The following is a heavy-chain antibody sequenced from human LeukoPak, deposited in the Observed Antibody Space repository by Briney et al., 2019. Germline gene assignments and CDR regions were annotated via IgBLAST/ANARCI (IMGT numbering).Heavy chain of an antibody. J-gene: IGHJ5*02. CDR3: ARLVITGRLDP. CDR1: GFTFSYYW. V-gene: IGHV3-74*01. D-gene: IGHD1-26*01. Sequence: GGSLRLSCTASGFTFSYYWMHWVRQAPGKGPVWVSRINTDGGSTTCADSVKGRFTISRDNAKNTLYLQTNSLRAEDTAVYYCARLVITGRLDPWGQGTLVTVSS. CDR2: INTDGGST.